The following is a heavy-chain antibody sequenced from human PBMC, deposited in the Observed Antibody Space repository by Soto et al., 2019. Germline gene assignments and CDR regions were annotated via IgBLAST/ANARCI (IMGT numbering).Heavy chain of an antibody. J-gene: IGHJ4*02. CDR2: INPSGGST. D-gene: IGHD5-12*01. V-gene: IGHV1-46*03. Sequence: GASVKVSCKASGYTFTGYYMHWVRQAPGQGLEWMGIINPSGGSTSYAQKFQGRVTMTRDTSTSTVYMELSSLRSEDTAVYYCARAKRGRGYDPPSRDEFDYWGQGTLVTVSP. CDR1: GYTFTGYY. CDR3: ARAKRGRGYDPPSRDEFDY.